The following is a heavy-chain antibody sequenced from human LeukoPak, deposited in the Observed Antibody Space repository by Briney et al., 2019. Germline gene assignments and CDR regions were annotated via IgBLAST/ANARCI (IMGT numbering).Heavy chain of an antibody. D-gene: IGHD3-10*01. CDR2: MNSDGTSI. J-gene: IGHJ4*02. Sequence: GSLRLSCAASGFTFSSYWIHWVRQAPGKGLVWVSRMNSDGTSINYAGSVKGRFTISRDNAKNTLYLQMNSLRAEDTAVYYCVRWYYGSGSALYFDYWGQGTLVTVSS. V-gene: IGHV3-74*01. CDR1: GFTFSSYW. CDR3: VRWYYGSGSALYFDY.